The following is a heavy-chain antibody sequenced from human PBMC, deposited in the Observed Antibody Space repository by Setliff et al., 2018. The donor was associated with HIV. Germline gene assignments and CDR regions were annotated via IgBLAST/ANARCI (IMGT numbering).Heavy chain of an antibody. J-gene: IGHJ4*02. CDR2: MYYTGST. Sequence: ETLSLTCTVSGGSTDSGSYYWAWIRQPPGKGLEWIGSMYYTGSTYYNPSLKSRVTISIDTSKNQFSLKLNSVTAADTAMYYCARDGGSSGWYFVLGYSDYWGPGTPVTVSS. CDR1: GGSTDSGSYY. CDR3: ARDGGSSGWYFVLGYSDY. D-gene: IGHD6-19*01. V-gene: IGHV4-39*02.